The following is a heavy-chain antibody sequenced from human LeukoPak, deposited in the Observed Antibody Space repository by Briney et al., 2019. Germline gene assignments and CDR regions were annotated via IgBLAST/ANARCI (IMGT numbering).Heavy chain of an antibody. CDR2: ISGSGGST. J-gene: IGHJ4*02. CDR3: AKGDRGLKQWLAFQ. D-gene: IGHD6-19*01. Sequence: PGGSLRLSCAASGFSTGFTFSSYAMSWVRQAPGKGLEWVSAISGSGGSTYYADSVKGRFTISRDNSKNTLYLQMNSLRAEDTAVYYCAKGDRGLKQWLAFQWGQGTLVTVSS. CDR1: GFSTGFTFSSYA. V-gene: IGHV3-23*01.